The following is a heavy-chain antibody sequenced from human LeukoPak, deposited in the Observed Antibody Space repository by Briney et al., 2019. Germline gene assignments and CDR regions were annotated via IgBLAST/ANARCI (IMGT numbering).Heavy chain of an antibody. Sequence: GGSLRLSCAASGFTFSSYAMSWVRQAPGKGLEWVSAISGSGGSTYYADSVKGRFTISRDNSKNTLYLQMNSLRAEDTAVYYCAKDLGLAYCGGDCYQFDYWGQGTLVTVSS. D-gene: IGHD2-21*02. CDR3: AKDLGLAYCGGDCYQFDY. CDR2: ISGSGGST. V-gene: IGHV3-23*01. J-gene: IGHJ4*02. CDR1: GFTFSSYA.